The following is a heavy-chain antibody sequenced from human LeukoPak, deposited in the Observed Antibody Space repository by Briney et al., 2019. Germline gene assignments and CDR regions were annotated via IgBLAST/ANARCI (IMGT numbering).Heavy chain of an antibody. CDR2: ISAYNGNT. D-gene: IGHD3-10*01. J-gene: IGHJ4*02. CDR1: GYTFTSYG. CDR3: ARDYSPGITMVRGNDY. V-gene: IGHV1-18*01. Sequence: GASVKVSCKASGYTFTSYGISWVRQAPGQGLEWMGWISAYNGNTNYAQKLQGRVTMTTDTSTSTAYTELRSLRSDDTAVYYCARDYSPGITMVRGNDYWGQGTLVTVSS.